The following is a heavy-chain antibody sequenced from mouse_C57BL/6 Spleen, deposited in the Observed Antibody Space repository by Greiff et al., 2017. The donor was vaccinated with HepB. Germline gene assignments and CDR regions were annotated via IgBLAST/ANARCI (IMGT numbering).Heavy chain of an antibody. Sequence: EVQLVESGGGLVQPGGSMKLSCAASGFTFSDAWMDWVRQSPEKGLEWVAEIRNKANNHATYYAESVKGRFTISRDDSKSSVYLQMNSLRAEDTGIYYCTMNYDYDGGFDYWGQGTTLTVSS. CDR1: GFTFSDAW. CDR2: IRNKANNHAT. J-gene: IGHJ2*01. V-gene: IGHV6-6*01. CDR3: TMNYDYDGGFDY. D-gene: IGHD2-4*01.